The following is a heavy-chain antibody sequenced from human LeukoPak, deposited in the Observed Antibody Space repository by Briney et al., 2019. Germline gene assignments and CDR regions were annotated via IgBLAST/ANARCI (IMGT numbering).Heavy chain of an antibody. V-gene: IGHV3-23*01. Sequence: GGSLRLSCAASGFTFSSYAMSWVRQAPGKGLEWVPAISGSGGSTYYADSVKGRFTISRDNSKNTLYLQMNSLRAEDTAVYYCAREGDRYCSGGSCYSEYFQHWGQGTLVTVSS. CDR2: ISGSGGST. CDR3: AREGDRYCSGGSCYSEYFQH. CDR1: GFTFSSYA. J-gene: IGHJ1*01. D-gene: IGHD2-15*01.